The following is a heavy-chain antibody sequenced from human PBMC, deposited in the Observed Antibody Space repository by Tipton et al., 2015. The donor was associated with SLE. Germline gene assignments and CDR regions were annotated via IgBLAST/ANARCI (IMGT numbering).Heavy chain of an antibody. CDR3: AREGTYSSSWYYFDY. V-gene: IGHV1-18*01. J-gene: IGHJ4*02. D-gene: IGHD6-13*01. Sequence: QSGAEVKKPGASVKVSCKASGYTFTSYGITWVRQAPGQGLEWMGWINPYNGNTNHPQKLQGRVTMTTDTSTSTAYMDLRSLRSDDTAVYYCAREGTYSSSWYYFDYWGQGTLVTVSS. CDR1: GYTFTSYG. CDR2: INPYNGNT.